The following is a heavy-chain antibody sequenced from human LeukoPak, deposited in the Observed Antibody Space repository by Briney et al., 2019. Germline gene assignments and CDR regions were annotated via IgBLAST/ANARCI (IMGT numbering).Heavy chain of an antibody. J-gene: IGHJ5*02. V-gene: IGHV4-59*11. Sequence: SETLSLTCTVSGGSISSHYWSWIRQPPGKGLEWIGYIYYSGSTNYNPSLKSRVNISVDTSKNQFSLKLSSVTAADTAVYYCARIRESIVGDRFGFDPWGHGILVTVSS. CDR1: GGSISSHY. CDR2: IYYSGST. CDR3: ARIRESIVGDRFGFDP. D-gene: IGHD1-26*01.